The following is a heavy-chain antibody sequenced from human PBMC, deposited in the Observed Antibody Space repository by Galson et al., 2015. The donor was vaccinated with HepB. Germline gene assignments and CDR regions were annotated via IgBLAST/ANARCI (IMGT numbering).Heavy chain of an antibody. Sequence: SETLSLTCAVYGGSFSHHYWSWVRQSPGKGLEWIGEINRGGSSNYNPSLKSRVAMSVDTSKNQFSLKLSSVTAADTAVYYCARVWIEMGTIFGENWFDPWGQGTLVTVSS. CDR3: ARVWIEMGTIFGENWFDP. J-gene: IGHJ5*02. V-gene: IGHV4-34*01. CDR1: GGSFSHHY. CDR2: INRGGSS. D-gene: IGHD3-9*01.